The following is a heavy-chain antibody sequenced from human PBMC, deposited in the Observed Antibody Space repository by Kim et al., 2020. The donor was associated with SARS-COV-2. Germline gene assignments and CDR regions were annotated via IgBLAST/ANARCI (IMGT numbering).Heavy chain of an antibody. CDR2: IYYSGST. D-gene: IGHD3-3*01. J-gene: IGHJ5*02. CDR1: GGSISSGGYY. CDR3: ARVLGAITIFGVVIVNWFDP. Sequence: SETLSLTCIVSGGSISSGGYYWSWIRQHPGKGLEWIGYIYYSGSTYYNPSLKSRVTISVDTSKNQFSLKLSSVTAADTAVYYCARVLGAITIFGVVIVNWFDPWGQGTLVTVSS. V-gene: IGHV4-31*03.